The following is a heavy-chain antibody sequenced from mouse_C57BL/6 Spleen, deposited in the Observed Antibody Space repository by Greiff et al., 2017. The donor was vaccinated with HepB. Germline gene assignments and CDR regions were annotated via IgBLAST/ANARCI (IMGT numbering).Heavy chain of an antibody. CDR3: TRVSTTVVPDY. D-gene: IGHD1-1*01. V-gene: IGHV5-9-1*02. J-gene: IGHJ2*01. Sequence: EVQVVESGEGLVKPGGSLKLSCAASGFTFSSYAMSWVRQTPEKRLEWVAYISSGGDYIYYADTVKGRFTISRDNARNTLYLQMSSLKSEDTAMYYCTRVSTTVVPDYWGQGTTLTVSS. CDR2: ISSGGDYI. CDR1: GFTFSSYA.